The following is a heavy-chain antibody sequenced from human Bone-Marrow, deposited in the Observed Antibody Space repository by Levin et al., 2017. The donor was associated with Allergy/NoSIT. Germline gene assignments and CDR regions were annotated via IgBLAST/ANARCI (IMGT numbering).Heavy chain of an antibody. J-gene: IGHJ6*03. Sequence: GGSLRLSCAASGFTFSSYGMHWVRQAPGKGLEWVAVIWYDGSNKYYADSVKGRFTISRDNSKNRLYLQMNSLRAEDTAVYYCARDSVGSQPQRYYYYYMDVWGKGTTVTVSS. CDR1: GFTFSSYG. V-gene: IGHV3-33*01. CDR2: IWYDGSNK. D-gene: IGHD2-2*01. CDR3: ARDSVGSQPQRYYYYYMDV.